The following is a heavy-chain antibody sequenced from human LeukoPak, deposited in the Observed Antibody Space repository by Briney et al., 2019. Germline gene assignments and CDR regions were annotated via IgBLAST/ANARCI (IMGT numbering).Heavy chain of an antibody. CDR2: IYHSGST. V-gene: IGHV4-31*03. J-gene: IGHJ5*02. CDR1: GGSVSSGGYC. D-gene: IGHD1-1*01. Sequence: PSQTLSLTCTVSGGSVSSGGYCWSWIRQHPGKGLEWIGYIYHSGSTYYNPSLKSRVTISVDRSKNQFSLKLSSVTAADTAVYYCASSRGSDELRFDPWGQRTLVTVSS. CDR3: ASSRGSDELRFDP.